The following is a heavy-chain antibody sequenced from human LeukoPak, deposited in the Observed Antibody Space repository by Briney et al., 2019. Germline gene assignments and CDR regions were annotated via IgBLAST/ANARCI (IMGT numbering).Heavy chain of an antibody. Sequence: ASVKVSCKASGYTFTGYYIHWVRQAPGQGLERLGWISPNSGGTSSAQKFQGRVTMTRDTSISTVYMELSRLRSDDTAVYYCARTRSGWYVGFDCWGRGTLVAVSS. D-gene: IGHD6-19*01. CDR3: ARTRSGWYVGFDC. V-gene: IGHV1-2*02. J-gene: IGHJ4*02. CDR2: ISPNSGGT. CDR1: GYTFTGYY.